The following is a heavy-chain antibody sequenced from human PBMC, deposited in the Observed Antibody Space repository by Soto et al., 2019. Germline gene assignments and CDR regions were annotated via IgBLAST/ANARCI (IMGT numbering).Heavy chain of an antibody. Sequence: GGSLKISCKGFWYSFAGYLITWGRPMPGKGPGWMGRIDPSDSQTYYSPSFRGHVTISAAKSITTVFLQWSSLRASDTAMYYCARQIYDSDSGPNFQYYFDSWGQGTLVTVSS. J-gene: IGHJ4*02. CDR2: IDPSDSQT. D-gene: IGHD3-22*01. CDR1: WYSFAGYL. V-gene: IGHV5-10-1*01. CDR3: ARQIYDSDSGPNFQYYFDS.